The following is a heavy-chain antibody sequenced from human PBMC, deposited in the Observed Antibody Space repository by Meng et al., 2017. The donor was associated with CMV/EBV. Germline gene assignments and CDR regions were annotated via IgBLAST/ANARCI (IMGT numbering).Heavy chain of an antibody. Sequence: GESLKISCAASGFTFSSYAMSWVRQAPGKGLEWVSAISGSGGSTYYADSVKGRFTISGDNSKNTLYLQMNSLRAEDTAVYYCAKDPYSNYARPYWGQGTLVTVSS. CDR3: AKDPYSNYARPY. CDR1: GFTFSSYA. D-gene: IGHD4-11*01. V-gene: IGHV3-23*01. J-gene: IGHJ4*02. CDR2: ISGSGGST.